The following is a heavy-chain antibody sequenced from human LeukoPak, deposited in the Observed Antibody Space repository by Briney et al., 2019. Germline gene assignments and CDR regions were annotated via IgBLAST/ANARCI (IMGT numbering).Heavy chain of an antibody. J-gene: IGHJ4*02. D-gene: IGHD4-17*01. V-gene: IGHV3-21*04. CDR2: ISSSSGYI. CDR1: GFTFSSYS. Sequence: GGSLRLSCAASGFTFSSYSMNWVRQAPGKGLEWVSSISSSSGYIYYADSVKGRFTISRDNSKNTLYLQMNSLRAEDTAVYCCAKSADYGDYVSFDYWGQGTLVTVSS. CDR3: AKSADYGDYVSFDY.